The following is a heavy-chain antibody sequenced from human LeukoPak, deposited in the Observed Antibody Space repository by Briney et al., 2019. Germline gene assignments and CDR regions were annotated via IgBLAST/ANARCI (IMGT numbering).Heavy chain of an antibody. D-gene: IGHD2-2*01. V-gene: IGHV1-46*01. CDR1: GYTFTSYY. Sequence: ASVKVSCKASGYTFTSYYMHWVRQSPGQGLEWMGIINPSGGSTSYAQKFQGRVTMTRDTSTSTVYMELSSLRSEDTAVYYCARWGPYCSSTSCHEGGGGDYWGQGTLATVSS. CDR2: INPSGGST. J-gene: IGHJ4*02. CDR3: ARWGPYCSSTSCHEGGGGDY.